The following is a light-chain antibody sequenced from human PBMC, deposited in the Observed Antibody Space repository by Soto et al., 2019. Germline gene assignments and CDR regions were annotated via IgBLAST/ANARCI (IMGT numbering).Light chain of an antibody. J-gene: IGLJ2*01. CDR1: SSDVGGYDF. CDR3: SSYAGSDTL. V-gene: IGLV2-8*01. CDR2: EVT. Sequence: QSALTRPPSASGSPGQSVTISCTGTSSDVGGYDFVSWYQQHPGKAPKLIVYEVTKRPSGVPNRFSGSKSGNTASLTVSGLQTEDEADYYCSSYAGSDTLFGGGTKLTVL.